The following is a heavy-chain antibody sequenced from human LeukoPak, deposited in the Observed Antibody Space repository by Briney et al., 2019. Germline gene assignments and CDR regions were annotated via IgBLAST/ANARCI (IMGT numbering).Heavy chain of an antibody. CDR1: GYTFTSYG. J-gene: IGHJ6*02. V-gene: IGHV1-18*01. CDR3: ARVPQSYYYYGMDV. Sequence: ASVKVSCKASGYTFTSYGISWVRQAPGQGLEWMGWISAYNGNTNYAQKLQGRVTMTTDTSTSTAYMELRSLRSDDTAVYYCARVPQSYYYYGMDVWGQGTPVTVSS. CDR2: ISAYNGNT.